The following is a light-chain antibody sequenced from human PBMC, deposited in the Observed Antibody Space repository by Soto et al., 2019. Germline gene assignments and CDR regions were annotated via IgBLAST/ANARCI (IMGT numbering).Light chain of an antibody. CDR1: QSLANSF. Sequence: EIVITQSPATLSVSPGERATVSCRASQSLANSFIAWYQQKPGQAPRLLIYDTSSRASGIPDRFSGSGSGTDFTLTISRLETEDFAVFYCQQYGTSEIILGQGTRLEIK. V-gene: IGKV3-20*01. CDR3: QQYGTSEII. CDR2: DTS. J-gene: IGKJ5*01.